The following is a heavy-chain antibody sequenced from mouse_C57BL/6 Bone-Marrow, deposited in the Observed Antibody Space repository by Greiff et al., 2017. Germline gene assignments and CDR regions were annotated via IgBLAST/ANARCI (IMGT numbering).Heavy chain of an antibody. J-gene: IGHJ2*01. CDR3: AREDWDEGDYFDY. CDR2: ISYDGSN. V-gene: IGHV3-6*01. D-gene: IGHD4-1*01. CDR1: GYSITSGYY. Sequence: VQLKESGPGLVKPSQSLSLTCSVTGYSITSGYYWNWIRQFPGNKLEWMGYISYDGSNNYNPSLKNRISITRDTSKNKFFLKLNSVNTEDTATYYCAREDWDEGDYFDYWGQGTTLTVSS.